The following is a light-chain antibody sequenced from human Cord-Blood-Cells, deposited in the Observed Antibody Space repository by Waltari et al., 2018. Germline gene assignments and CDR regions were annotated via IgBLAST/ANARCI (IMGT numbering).Light chain of an antibody. CDR3: QQYYSTPPT. CDR2: WAS. Sequence: DIVMTQSPDSLAVSLGERATINCKSSQSVLYSSNNKTYLAWYQQKPAQPPKLLIYWASTRESGVPDRFSGSGSGTDFTLTISSLQAEDVAVYYCQQYYSTPPTFGQGTKLEIK. J-gene: IGKJ2*01. CDR1: QSVLYSSNNKTY. V-gene: IGKV4-1*01.